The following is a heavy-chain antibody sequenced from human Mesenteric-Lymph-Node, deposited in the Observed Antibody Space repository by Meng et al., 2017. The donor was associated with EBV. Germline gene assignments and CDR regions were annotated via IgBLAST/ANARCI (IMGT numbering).Heavy chain of an antibody. CDR1: GYTFANFG. D-gene: IGHD3-22*01. J-gene: IGHJ4*02. CDR2: ISAYNANT. V-gene: IGHV1-18*01. CDR3: ARISDYDSSGLDY. Sequence: VQLVQSGGDVKKPGASVNVSCKASGYTFANFGITWVRQAPGQGLEWMGWISAYNANTDYAQTLQGRVTMTKDTSTSTAYMDLRSLRPDDTAVYYCARISDYDSSGLDYWGQGTLVTVSS.